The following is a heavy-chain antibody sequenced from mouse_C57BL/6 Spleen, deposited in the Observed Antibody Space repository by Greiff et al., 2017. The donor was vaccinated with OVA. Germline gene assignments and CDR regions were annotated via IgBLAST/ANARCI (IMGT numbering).Heavy chain of an antibody. CDR1: GFTFSSYA. CDR3: ARGGDYGNSLDY. Sequence: DVMLVESGGGLVKPGGSLKLSCAASGFTFSSYAMPWVRQTPEKRLEWVATISDGGSYTYYPDNVKGRFTISRDTAKNNLDLQMSHLKSEDTAMYYCARGGDYGNSLDYWGQVTSVTVSS. V-gene: IGHV5-4*03. D-gene: IGHD2-1*01. CDR2: ISDGGSYT. J-gene: IGHJ4*01.